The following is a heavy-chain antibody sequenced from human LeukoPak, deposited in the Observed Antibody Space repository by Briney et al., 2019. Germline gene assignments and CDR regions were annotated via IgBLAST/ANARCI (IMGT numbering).Heavy chain of an antibody. V-gene: IGHV4-30-2*01. CDR2: TYASGTT. CDR3: ARQPHAFDNWFDP. Sequence: SETLSLTCNVSGGSISSGGYYWTWIRQPPGKGLELIGFTYASGTTYYNPSLKKRVTISVHGSKNQFSLNLSSATAADTAVYFCARQPHAFDNWFDPWGQGTLVTVSP. J-gene: IGHJ5*02. CDR1: GGSISSGGYY. D-gene: IGHD3-10*01.